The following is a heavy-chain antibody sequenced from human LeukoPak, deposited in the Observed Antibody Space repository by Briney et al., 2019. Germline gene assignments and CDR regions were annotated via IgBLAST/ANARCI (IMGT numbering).Heavy chain of an antibody. CDR1: GGSFSGYY. CDR2: INHSGST. J-gene: IGHJ4*02. V-gene: IGHV4-34*01. CDR3: ARSSWYHNFDY. Sequence: SETLSLTCAVYGGSFSGYYWSWIRQPPGKGLEWIGEINHSGSTNYNPSLKSRVTISVDTSKNQFSLKLCSVTAADTAVYYCARSSWYHNFDYWGQGTLVTVSS. D-gene: IGHD6-13*01.